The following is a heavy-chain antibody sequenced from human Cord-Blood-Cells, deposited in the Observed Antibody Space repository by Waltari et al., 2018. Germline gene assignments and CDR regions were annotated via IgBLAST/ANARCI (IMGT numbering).Heavy chain of an antibody. D-gene: IGHD6-19*01. V-gene: IGHV1-69*06. CDR1: GGTFSSYA. CDR2: IIPIFGTA. Sequence: QVQLVQSGAEVKKPGSSVKVSCKASGGTFSSYALRWFRQAPGQGIEWMGGIIPIFGTANYAQKFQGRVTITADKSTSTAYMELSSLRSEDTAVYYCARDGGGGWENYFDYWGQGTLVTVSS. J-gene: IGHJ4*02. CDR3: ARDGGGGWENYFDY.